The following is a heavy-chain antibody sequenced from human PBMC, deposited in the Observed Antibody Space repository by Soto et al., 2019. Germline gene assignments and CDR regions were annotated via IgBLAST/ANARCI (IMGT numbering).Heavy chain of an antibody. CDR2: IYWDDDK. CDR1: GFSLSTSGVG. J-gene: IGHJ4*02. V-gene: IGHV2-5*02. CDR3: AHSNSFWSGSAFDY. Sequence: QLTLKESGPTLVKPTQTLTLTCTFSGFSLSTSGVGVGWIRQPPGKALEWLALIYWDDDKRYSPSLKSRLTITKDTSKSQVVLTMTNMDPVDTATYYCAHSNSFWSGSAFDYWGQGTLVTVSS. D-gene: IGHD3-3*01.